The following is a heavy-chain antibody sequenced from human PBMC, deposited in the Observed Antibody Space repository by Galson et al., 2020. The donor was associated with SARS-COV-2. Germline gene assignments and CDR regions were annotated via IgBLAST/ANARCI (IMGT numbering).Heavy chain of an antibody. CDR3: ARGGYYDSSGYLPHAFDI. Sequence: ASETLSLTCAVSGGSIRSGGYSWSWIRQPPGKGLAWIGYIYHTASTYYNPSLKSRVTISVDRSKNQFALKLSSVTAADTAVYYCARGGYYDSSGYLPHAFDIWGQGTMVTVSS. J-gene: IGHJ3*02. V-gene: IGHV4-30-2*01. CDR1: GGSIRSGGYS. D-gene: IGHD3-22*01. CDR2: IYHTAST.